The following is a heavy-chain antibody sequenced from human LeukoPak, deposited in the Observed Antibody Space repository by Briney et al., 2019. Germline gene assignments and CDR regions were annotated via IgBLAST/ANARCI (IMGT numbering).Heavy chain of an antibody. Sequence: PSETLSLTWTVARVSINDYYWTWIRQPPGKGLEWIGYVSSTGNTNSNPSLRSRVSMSIDASKKQFSLRLNSVTAADTAVYYCARPYYGHSVGDAYDVWGQGTLVTVSS. J-gene: IGHJ3*01. V-gene: IGHV4-59*01. CDR1: RVSINDYY. CDR2: VSSTGNT. D-gene: IGHD4-17*01. CDR3: ARPYYGHSVGDAYDV.